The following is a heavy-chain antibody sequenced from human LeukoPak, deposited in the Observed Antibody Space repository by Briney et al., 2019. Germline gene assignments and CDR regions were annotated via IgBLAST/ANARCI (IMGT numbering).Heavy chain of an antibody. J-gene: IGHJ4*02. CDR2: IYHSGST. CDR1: GGSISSGGYY. V-gene: IGHV4-30-2*01. D-gene: IGHD4-23*01. Sequence: SETLSLTCTVSGGSISSGGYYWSWIRQPPGKGLEWIGYIYHSGSTYYNPSLKSRVTISVDRSKNQFSLKLSSVTAADTAVYYCARDRHVGGAIDYWGQGTLVTVSS. CDR3: ARDRHVGGAIDY.